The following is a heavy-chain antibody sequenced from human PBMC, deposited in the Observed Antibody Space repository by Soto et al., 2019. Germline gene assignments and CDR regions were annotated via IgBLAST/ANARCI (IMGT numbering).Heavy chain of an antibody. CDR2: IVVGSGNT. CDR3: ARSIVVVTAADY. CDR1: GFTFTSSA. D-gene: IGHD2-21*02. J-gene: IGHJ4*02. V-gene: IGHV1-58*01. Sequence: SVKVSCKASGFTFTSSAVQWVRQARGQRLEWIGWIVVGSGNTNYAQKFQGRVTITRDTSASTTYMELSSLRSEDTAVYYCARSIVVVTAADYWGQGTLVTVSS.